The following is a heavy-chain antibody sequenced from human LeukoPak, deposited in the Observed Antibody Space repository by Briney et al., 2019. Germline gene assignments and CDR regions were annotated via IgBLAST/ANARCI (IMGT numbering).Heavy chain of an antibody. CDR2: IYHSGST. J-gene: IGHJ4*02. V-gene: IGHV4-38-2*02. Sequence: PSETLSLTCTVSGYSISSDYYWGWIRQPPGRGLEWIGTIYHSGSTYYNPSLKSRVTISVDTSKNQFSLKLSSVTAAGTAVYYCARYDVWGTYRAFDYWGQGTLVTVSS. D-gene: IGHD3-16*02. CDR1: GYSISSDYY. CDR3: ARYDVWGTYRAFDY.